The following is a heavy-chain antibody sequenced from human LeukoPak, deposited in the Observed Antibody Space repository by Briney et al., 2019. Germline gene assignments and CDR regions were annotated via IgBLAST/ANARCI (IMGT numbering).Heavy chain of an antibody. CDR1: GFTFSSYG. Sequence: GSLRLSCAASGFTFSSYGMHWVRQAPGKGLEWVAVISYDGSNKYYADSVKGRFTISRDNSKNTLYLQMNSLRAEDTAVYYCAKVRGKRAPVYGMDVWGPGTTVTVSS. CDR2: ISYDGSNK. D-gene: IGHD3-3*01. CDR3: AKVRGKRAPVYGMDV. V-gene: IGHV3-30*18. J-gene: IGHJ6*02.